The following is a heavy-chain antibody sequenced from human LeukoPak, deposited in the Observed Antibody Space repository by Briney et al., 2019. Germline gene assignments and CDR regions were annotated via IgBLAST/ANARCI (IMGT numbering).Heavy chain of an antibody. CDR3: ARYYDSSTYYRSDAFDV. CDR1: GGCIRSYY. Sequence: SETLSLTCSVSGGCIRSYYWSWIRQPPGKGLEWIGYIYYSGRTNYNPSLKSRVTMSVDTSKNQFSLKLSSVTAADTAVYYCARYYDSSTYYRSDAFDVWGQGTMVTVSS. CDR2: IYYSGRT. D-gene: IGHD3-22*01. V-gene: IGHV4-59*01. J-gene: IGHJ3*01.